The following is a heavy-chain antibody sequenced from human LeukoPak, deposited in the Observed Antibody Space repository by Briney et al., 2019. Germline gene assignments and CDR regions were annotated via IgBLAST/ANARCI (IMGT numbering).Heavy chain of an antibody. CDR3: AKAPYYYDSSGYPRSPPDY. CDR2: ISYDGSNK. Sequence: GGSLRLSCAASGFTFSSYGMHWVRQAPGKGLEWVAVISYDGSNKYYADSVKGRFTISRDNSKNTLYLQMNSLRAEDTAVYYCAKAPYYYDSSGYPRSPPDYWGQGTLVAVSS. D-gene: IGHD3-22*01. J-gene: IGHJ4*02. CDR1: GFTFSSYG. V-gene: IGHV3-30*18.